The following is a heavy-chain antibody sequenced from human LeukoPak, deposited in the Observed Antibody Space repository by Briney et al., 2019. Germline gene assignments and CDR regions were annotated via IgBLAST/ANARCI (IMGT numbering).Heavy chain of an antibody. CDR1: GGSFSGYY. CDR2: INHSGST. Sequence: PSETLSLTCAVYGGSFSGYYWSWIRQPPGKGLEWIGEINHSGSTNYNPSLKSRVTISVDTSKNQFSLKLSSVTAADTAVYYRARPRAKPRSANWFDPWGQGTLVTVSS. D-gene: IGHD3-10*01. V-gene: IGHV4-34*01. J-gene: IGHJ5*02. CDR3: ARPRAKPRSANWFDP.